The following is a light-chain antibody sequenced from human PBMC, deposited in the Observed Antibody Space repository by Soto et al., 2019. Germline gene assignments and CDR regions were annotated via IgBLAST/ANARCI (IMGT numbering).Light chain of an antibody. CDR3: SSYAGSNNSV. CDR1: SSDVGYYDY. V-gene: IGLV2-8*01. Sequence: QSALAQPPSASGFPGQSVTISCTGTSSDVGYYDYVSWYQQHPGKAPKLVIYEVTKRPSGVPDRVSASKSGNTASLTVSGLRAEDEADYYCSSYAGSNNSVFGSGTKVTV. J-gene: IGLJ1*01. CDR2: EVT.